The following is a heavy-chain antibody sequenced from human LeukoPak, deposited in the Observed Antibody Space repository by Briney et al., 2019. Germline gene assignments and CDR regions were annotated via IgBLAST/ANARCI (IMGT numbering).Heavy chain of an antibody. CDR1: GYTFTSYA. J-gene: IGHJ4*02. Sequence: ASVKVSCKASGYTFTSYAMNWVRQAPGQGLEWMGWINTNTGNPTYAQGFTGRFVFSLDTSVSTAYLQISSLKAEDTAVYYCARGGRDGYAYYFDYWGQGTLVTVSA. D-gene: IGHD5-24*01. CDR2: INTNTGNP. V-gene: IGHV7-4-1*02. CDR3: ARGGRDGYAYYFDY.